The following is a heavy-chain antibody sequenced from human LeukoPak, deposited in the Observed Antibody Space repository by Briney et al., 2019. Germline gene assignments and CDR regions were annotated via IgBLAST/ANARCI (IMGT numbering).Heavy chain of an antibody. Sequence: QPGASLRLSCAASGFTFSSYAMSWVRQAPGKGLEWVSAISGSGGSTCYADSVKGRFTISRDNSKNTLYLQMNSLRAEDTAVYYCAKDGYCSGGSCYPNWFDPWGQGTLVTVSS. V-gene: IGHV3-23*01. CDR3: AKDGYCSGGSCYPNWFDP. D-gene: IGHD2-15*01. CDR1: GFTFSSYA. J-gene: IGHJ5*02. CDR2: ISGSGGST.